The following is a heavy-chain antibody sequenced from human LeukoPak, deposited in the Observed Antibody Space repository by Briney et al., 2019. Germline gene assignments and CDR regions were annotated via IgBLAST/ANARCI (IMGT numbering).Heavy chain of an antibody. CDR3: ARFSGRNYYDSSGYPDY. V-gene: IGHV1-69*06. J-gene: IGHJ4*02. CDR2: IIPIFGTA. D-gene: IGHD3-22*01. Sequence: GASVKVSCKASGGTFSSYAISWVRQAPGQGLEWMGGIIPIFGTANYAQKFQGRVTITADKSTNTAYMELSSLRSEDTAVYYCARFSGRNYYDSSGYPDYWGQGTLVTVSS. CDR1: GGTFSSYA.